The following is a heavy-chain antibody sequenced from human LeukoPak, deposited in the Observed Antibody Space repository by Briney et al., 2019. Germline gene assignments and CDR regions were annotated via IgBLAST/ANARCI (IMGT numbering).Heavy chain of an antibody. J-gene: IGHJ4*02. Sequence: SQTLSLTCTVSGGSISSGSYYWSWIRQPAGKGLEWIGRIYTSGSTNYNPSLKSRVTISVDTSKNQSSLKLSSVTAADTAVYYCARAVYGDFDYWGQGTLVTVSS. CDR1: GGSISSGSYY. D-gene: IGHD4-17*01. CDR2: IYTSGST. V-gene: IGHV4-61*02. CDR3: ARAVYGDFDY.